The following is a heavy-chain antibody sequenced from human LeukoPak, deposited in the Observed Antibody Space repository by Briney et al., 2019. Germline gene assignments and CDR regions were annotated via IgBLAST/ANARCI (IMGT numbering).Heavy chain of an antibody. V-gene: IGHV4-39*07. D-gene: IGHD3-22*01. CDR3: ARIRYDSSGYQLYYFDY. CDR1: GGSISSNSYY. Sequence: PSETLSLTCTVSGGSISSNSYYWGWIRQPPGKGLEWIGSIYYSGNTYDNPSLKSRVTIPVDTSKNQFSLKLSSVTAADTAVYYCARIRYDSSGYQLYYFDYWGQGTLVTVSS. CDR2: IYYSGNT. J-gene: IGHJ4*02.